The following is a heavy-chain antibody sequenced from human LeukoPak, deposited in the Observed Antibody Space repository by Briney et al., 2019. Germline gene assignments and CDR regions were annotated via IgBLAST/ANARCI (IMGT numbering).Heavy chain of an antibody. CDR1: GYTFTGYY. CDR2: INPNSGVT. Sequence: GASVKVSCKASGYTFTGYYMHWMRQAPGQGREWMGWINPNSGVTNYEQKFQGRVTMTRDTSITTAYMELSRLGSDDTAVYYCARGGVYGNWFDPWGQGTLVTVSS. V-gene: IGHV1-2*02. CDR3: ARGGVYGNWFDP. J-gene: IGHJ5*02. D-gene: IGHD2-8*01.